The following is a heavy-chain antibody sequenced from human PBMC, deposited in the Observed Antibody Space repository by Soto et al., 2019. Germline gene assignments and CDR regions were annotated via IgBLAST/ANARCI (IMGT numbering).Heavy chain of an antibody. Sequence: VQLQESGPGLVKPSETLSLTCTVSNGSVSSGSYYWNWIRQPPGRGLEWIGYIYYNGNTNYNPALRSRLTLSVDTSKNQFSLKLTSVTAADAAVYYCARYSGSGHARIMDVWGHGTTVAVSS. J-gene: IGHJ6*02. CDR2: IYYNGNT. CDR1: NGSVSSGSYY. CDR3: ARYSGSGHARIMDV. V-gene: IGHV4-61*01. D-gene: IGHD1-26*01.